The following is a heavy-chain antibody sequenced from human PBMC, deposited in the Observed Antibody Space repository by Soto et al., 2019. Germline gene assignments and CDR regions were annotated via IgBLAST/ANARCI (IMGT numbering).Heavy chain of an antibody. D-gene: IGHD3-3*01. CDR2: ITWNSVST. Sequence: QLVESGGGLVQPGGSLRLSCVASGFSFDDFAMHWVRQAPGKGLEWISGITWNSVSTDYANSVKGRFTVSRDNAKNSLYLQMCSLTTEDTALYFCAKERVRFLDAWGQGTLVTVSS. CDR3: AKERVRFLDA. J-gene: IGHJ5*02. CDR1: GFSFDDFA. V-gene: IGHV3-9*01.